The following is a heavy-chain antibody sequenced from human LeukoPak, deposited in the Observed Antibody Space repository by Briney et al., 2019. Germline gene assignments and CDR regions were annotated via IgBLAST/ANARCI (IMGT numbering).Heavy chain of an antibody. CDR3: TTCIAARAPLNDY. Sequence: GGSLRLSCAASGFSFSGYGMHWVRQAPGKGLEWVAFIRYDGSNEYYADSVKGRFTISRDKSKNTLSLQMNGLRVEDTAVYYCTTCIAARAPLNDYWGQGTLVTVSS. CDR2: IRYDGSNE. J-gene: IGHJ4*02. V-gene: IGHV3-30*02. CDR1: GFSFSGYG. D-gene: IGHD6-6*01.